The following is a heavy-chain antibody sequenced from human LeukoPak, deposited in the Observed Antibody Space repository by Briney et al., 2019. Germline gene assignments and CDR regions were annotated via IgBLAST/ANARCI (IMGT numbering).Heavy chain of an antibody. D-gene: IGHD1-26*01. CDR2: IYHSGST. CDR1: GGSISSYY. CDR3: ARERWDPYYFDY. J-gene: IGHJ4*02. V-gene: IGHV4-59*12. Sequence: PSETLSLTCTVSGGSISSYYWSWIRQPPGKGLEWIGYIYHSGSTYYNPSLKSRVTISVDRSKNQFSLRLSSVTAADTAVYYCARERWDPYYFDYWGQGTLVTVSS.